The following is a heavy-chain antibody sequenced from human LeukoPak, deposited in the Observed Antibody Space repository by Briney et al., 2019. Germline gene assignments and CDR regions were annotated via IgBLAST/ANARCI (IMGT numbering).Heavy chain of an antibody. V-gene: IGHV4-39*01. D-gene: IGHD6-13*01. Sequence: SETLSLTCTVSGGSISSSSYYWGWIRQPPGKGLERIGSIYYSGSPYYNPSLKTRVTVSVDTARNQFSLKLTSVTAADTAVYYCASRYSSSWYEGYFDYWGQGTLVTVSS. CDR1: GGSISSSSYY. CDR2: IYYSGSP. J-gene: IGHJ4*02. CDR3: ASRYSSSWYEGYFDY.